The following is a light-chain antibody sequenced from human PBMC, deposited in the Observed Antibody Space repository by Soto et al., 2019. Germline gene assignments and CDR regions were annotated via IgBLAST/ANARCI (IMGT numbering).Light chain of an antibody. CDR1: QSVSSN. CDR3: QQYTAWPLT. V-gene: IGKV3-15*01. J-gene: IGKJ1*01. Sequence: EIVMTQSPATLSVSPGERATLSCRASQSVSSNLAWYQQKPGQAPRLLIHGASTRATDIPVRFSGSGSGTAFTLTISSLQSEDFAVYYCQQYTAWPLTFGQGTKV. CDR2: GAS.